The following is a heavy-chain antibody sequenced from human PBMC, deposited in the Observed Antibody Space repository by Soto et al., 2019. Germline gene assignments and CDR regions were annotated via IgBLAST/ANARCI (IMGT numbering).Heavy chain of an antibody. CDR2: INAGNGNT. Sequence: QVQLVQSGAEVKKPGASVKVSCKASGYTFTSYAMHWVRQAPGQRLEWMGWINAGNGNTKYSQKFQGRVTITRDTAASTAYMELSSLRSEDTAVYYCARSSGPNSGYGYWGQGTLVTVSS. CDR3: ARSSGPNSGYGY. CDR1: GYTFTSYA. D-gene: IGHD5-12*01. V-gene: IGHV1-3*01. J-gene: IGHJ4*02.